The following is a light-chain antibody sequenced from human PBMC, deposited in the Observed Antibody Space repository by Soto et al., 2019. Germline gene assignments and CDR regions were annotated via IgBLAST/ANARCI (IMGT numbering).Light chain of an antibody. J-gene: IGKJ1*01. V-gene: IGKV4-1*01. CDR3: QQYYSTPWT. Sequence: DIVMTQSPDSLAVSLGERATINCKSSQSILDTSNNKNYLAWYHQKPGQPPKLLIYWASTRESGVPDRFSGSGSGTAFTLTISSLQAEDVAVYYCQQYYSTPWTFGQGTRVEIK. CDR2: WAS. CDR1: QSILDTSNNKNY.